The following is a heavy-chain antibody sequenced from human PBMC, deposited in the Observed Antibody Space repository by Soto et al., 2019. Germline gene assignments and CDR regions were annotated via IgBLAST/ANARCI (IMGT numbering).Heavy chain of an antibody. V-gene: IGHV3-30*18. D-gene: IGHD3-9*01. CDR2: ISYDGSNK. CDR1: GFTFSSYG. Sequence: QVQLVESGGGVVQPGRSLRLSCAASGFTFSSYGMHWVRQAPGKGLEWVAVISYDGSNKYYADSVKGPFTISRDNSTNPLYLQMNSLRVEDTAVYYCAKGSTFYDILTGYPGAEYFQHWGQGTLVTVSS. J-gene: IGHJ1*01. CDR3: AKGSTFYDILTGYPGAEYFQH.